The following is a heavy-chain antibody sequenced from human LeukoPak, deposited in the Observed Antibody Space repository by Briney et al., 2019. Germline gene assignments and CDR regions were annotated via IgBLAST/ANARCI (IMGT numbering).Heavy chain of an antibody. CDR3: ARGYYGMDV. V-gene: IGHV6-1*01. J-gene: IGHJ6*02. CDR1: GDSVPSKSVA. Sequence: SQTLSLTCAISGDSVPSKSVAWNWVRQSPSRGLEWLGRTFYRSKWNNGYALYVKSRITNNTNTSRNQFSLQLDSVTPEDTDMSYCARGYYGMDVWGQGTTVTVSS. CDR2: TFYRSKWNN.